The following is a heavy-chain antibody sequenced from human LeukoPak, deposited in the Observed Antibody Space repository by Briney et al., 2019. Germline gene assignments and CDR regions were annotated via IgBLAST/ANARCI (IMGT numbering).Heavy chain of an antibody. V-gene: IGHV3-33*01. CDR3: ARDRNSSSWYGYYYYYYMDV. CDR2: IWYDGSNK. Sequence: GGSLRLSCAASGFTFSSYGMHWVRQAPGKGLEWVAVIWYDGSNKYYADSVKGRFTISRDNSKNTLYLQMNSLRAEDTAVYYCARDRNSSSWYGYYYYYYMDVWGKGTMVTVSS. CDR1: GFTFSSYG. D-gene: IGHD6-13*01. J-gene: IGHJ6*03.